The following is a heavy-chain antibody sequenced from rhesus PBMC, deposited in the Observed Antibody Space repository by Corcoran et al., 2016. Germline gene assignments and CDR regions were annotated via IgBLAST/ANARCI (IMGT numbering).Heavy chain of an antibody. CDR3: ARGWDCCGGGCYWNYFDY. CDR2: IYGNIAST. Sequence: GPGLVKPSETLSLTCAVSGGSISDYYYWNWIRQPPGKGLEWIGNIYGNIASTYYNPSLKSRVTISKDTSKNQLFLKLSSVPAADTAVYYCARGWDCCGGGCYWNYFDYWGQGVLGTGSS. D-gene: IGHD2-39*02. J-gene: IGHJ4*01. CDR1: GGSISDYYY. V-gene: IGHV4S9*01.